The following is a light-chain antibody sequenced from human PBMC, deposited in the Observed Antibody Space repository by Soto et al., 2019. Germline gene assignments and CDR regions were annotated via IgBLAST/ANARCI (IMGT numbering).Light chain of an antibody. CDR2: KAS. J-gene: IGKJ1*01. CDR3: QQSNSPLT. Sequence: DIQMTQSPSSLSASVGDRVTITCQASQDISNYLNWYQQKPGKAPKLLIYKASTLESGVPSRFSGSGSGTEFTLTISSLQPDDFATYYCQQSNSPLTFGQGTKVDIK. V-gene: IGKV1-5*03. CDR1: QDISNY.